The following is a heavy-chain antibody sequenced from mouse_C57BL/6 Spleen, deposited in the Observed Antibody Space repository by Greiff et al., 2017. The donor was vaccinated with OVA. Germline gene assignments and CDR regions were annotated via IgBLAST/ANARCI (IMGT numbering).Heavy chain of an antibody. CDR1: GFTFSDYG. V-gene: IGHV5-17*01. CDR2: ISSGSSTI. J-gene: IGHJ4*01. CDR3: ARRDWDGAMDY. D-gene: IGHD4-1*01. Sequence: EVQVVESGGGLVKPGGSLKLSCAASGFTFSDYGMHWVRQAPEKGLEWVAYISSGSSTIYYADTVKGRFTISRDNAKNTLFLQMTSLRDEDTAMYYCARRDWDGAMDYWGQGTSVTVSS.